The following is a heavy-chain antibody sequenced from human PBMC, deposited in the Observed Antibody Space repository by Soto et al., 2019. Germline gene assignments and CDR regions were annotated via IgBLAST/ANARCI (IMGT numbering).Heavy chain of an antibody. CDR3: ARDYLSGWYNWFDP. Sequence: PSETLSLTCTVSGGSISSGGYYWSWIRQHPGKGLEWIGYIYYSGSTYYNPSLKSRVTISVDTSKNQFSLKLSSVTAADTAVYYCARDYLSGWYNWFDPWGQGTLVTVSS. CDR2: IYYSGST. J-gene: IGHJ5*02. D-gene: IGHD6-19*01. V-gene: IGHV4-31*02. CDR1: GGSISSGGYY.